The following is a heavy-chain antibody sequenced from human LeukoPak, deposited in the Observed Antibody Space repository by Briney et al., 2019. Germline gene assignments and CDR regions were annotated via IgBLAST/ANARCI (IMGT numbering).Heavy chain of an antibody. CDR1: GGSISSSSYY. D-gene: IGHD2-2*01. Sequence: ETLSLTCTVSGGSISSSSYYWGWIRQPPGKGLEWIGSIYYSGSTYYNPSLKSRVTISVDRSKNQFSLKLSSVTAADTAVYYCARDRDPSIVVVPAAWFDPWGQGTLVTVSS. CDR2: IYYSGST. J-gene: IGHJ5*02. CDR3: ARDRDPSIVVVPAAWFDP. V-gene: IGHV4-39*07.